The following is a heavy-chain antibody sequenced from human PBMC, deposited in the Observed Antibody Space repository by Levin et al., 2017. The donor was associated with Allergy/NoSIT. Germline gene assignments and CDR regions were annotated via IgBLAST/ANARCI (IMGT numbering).Heavy chain of an antibody. J-gene: IGHJ4*02. CDR1: GGSISGYY. CDR2: IYYTGST. V-gene: IGHV4-59*01. Sequence: SQTLSLTCSVSGGSISGYYWNWIRQTPGKGPEWIGLIYYTGSTNYNPSLKSRVTFSVDTSKNQFSLKMNSVTSTDTAVYYCTRETPATGHFDYWGQGTLVTVSS. D-gene: IGHD6-13*01. CDR3: TRETPATGHFDY.